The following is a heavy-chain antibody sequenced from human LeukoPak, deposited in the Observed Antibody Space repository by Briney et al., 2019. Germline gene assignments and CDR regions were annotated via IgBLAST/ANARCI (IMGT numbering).Heavy chain of an antibody. Sequence: PGGSLRLSCAASGFTFSNYWMHWVRQAPGKGLVWVSRINSDGINTSYADSVKGRFTVSRDNAKNSLYLQMNSLRAEDTAVYYCASEGLVTATLDSWGQGTLVTVSS. D-gene: IGHD1-26*01. V-gene: IGHV3-74*01. CDR2: INSDGINT. CDR3: ASEGLVTATLDS. CDR1: GFTFSNYW. J-gene: IGHJ4*02.